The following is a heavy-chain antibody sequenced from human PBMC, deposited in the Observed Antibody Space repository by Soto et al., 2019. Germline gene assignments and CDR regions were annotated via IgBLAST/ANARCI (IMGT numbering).Heavy chain of an antibody. CDR3: ARDFYDSSGYKNPDY. J-gene: IGHJ4*02. Sequence: GGSLRLSCAASGFTFSSYGMHWVRQAPGKGLEWVAVIWYDGSNKYYADSVKGRFTISRDNSKNTLYLQMNGLRAEDTAVYYCARDFYDSSGYKNPDYWGQGTLVTVSS. CDR1: GFTFSSYG. D-gene: IGHD3-22*01. CDR2: IWYDGSNK. V-gene: IGHV3-33*01.